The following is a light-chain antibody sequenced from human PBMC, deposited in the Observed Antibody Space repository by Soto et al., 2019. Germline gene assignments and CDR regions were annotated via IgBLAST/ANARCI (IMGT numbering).Light chain of an antibody. V-gene: IGLV1-40*01. CDR3: QSYDSRLSGSEVG. CDR1: SSNIGTGYD. Sequence: QSVLTQPPSVSGAPGQRITISCTGSSSNIGTGYDVHWYQQLPGTAPKLLIYANNNRPSGVPDRFSGSKSGTSASLAITGVQAEDEADYYCQSYDSRLSGSEVGFGGGTKLTVL. CDR2: ANN. J-gene: IGLJ2*01.